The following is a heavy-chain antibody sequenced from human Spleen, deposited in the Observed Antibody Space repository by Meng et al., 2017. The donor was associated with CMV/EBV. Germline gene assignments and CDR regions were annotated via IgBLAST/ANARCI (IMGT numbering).Heavy chain of an antibody. CDR1: VGSISSDDYY. CDR3: ARDSGSY. CDR2: MYCTGST. Sequence: SETLSLTCTVSVGSISSDDYYWSWIRQPPGKGLEWIGYMYCTGSTYYNPSLKSRVAISVHTSKNQFSLKLSSVTAADTAVYYCARDSGSYWGQGTLVTVSS. J-gene: IGHJ4*02. D-gene: IGHD1-14*01. V-gene: IGHV4-30-4*08.